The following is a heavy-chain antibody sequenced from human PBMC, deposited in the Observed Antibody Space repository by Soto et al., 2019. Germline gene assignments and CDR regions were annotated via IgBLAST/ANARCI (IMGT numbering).Heavy chain of an antibody. V-gene: IGHV3-13*01. CDR1: GFTFSAFD. D-gene: IGHD3-16*01. Sequence: EVQLVESGGGLVEPGGSLRLSCAASGFTFSAFDMHWVRQATGKGLEWVAAIGTQHDTYYPDSVKGRFTISRENAKNPLYLQMKSLRAGDTAVYFCARQASFWHGGGGWFDPWGQGTLVTVSS. J-gene: IGHJ5*02. CDR2: IGTQHDT. CDR3: ARQASFWHGGGGWFDP.